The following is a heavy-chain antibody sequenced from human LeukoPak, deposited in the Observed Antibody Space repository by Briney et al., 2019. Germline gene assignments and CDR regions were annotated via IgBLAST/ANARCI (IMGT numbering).Heavy chain of an antibody. CDR1: AGSISSSSYY. D-gene: IGHD5-24*01. CDR3: ARLRRWLQNFDY. CDR2: IYYSGST. V-gene: IGHV4-39*01. J-gene: IGHJ4*02. Sequence: SETVSLTCTVCAGSISSSSYYWGWIRQPLGKGLEWIGSIYYSGSTYYNPSLKSRVTISVDTSKNQFSLKLSSVTAADTAVYYCARLRRWLQNFDYWGQGTLVTVSS.